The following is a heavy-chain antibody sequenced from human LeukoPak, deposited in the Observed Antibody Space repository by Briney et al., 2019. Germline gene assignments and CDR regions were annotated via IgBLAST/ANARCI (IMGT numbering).Heavy chain of an antibody. CDR1: GSTFSRSA. J-gene: IGHJ4*02. V-gene: IGHV1-69*05. Sequence: ASVKVSCEASGSTFSRSAISWVRQAPGQGLQWMGGVIPILGTTNYAQRFQDRVSITTDDSTSTSYMEFRSLRSVDTAVYYCARDDRSATMGFDSWGQGTLVTVSS. CDR2: VIPILGTT. D-gene: IGHD1-14*01. CDR3: ARDDRSATMGFDS.